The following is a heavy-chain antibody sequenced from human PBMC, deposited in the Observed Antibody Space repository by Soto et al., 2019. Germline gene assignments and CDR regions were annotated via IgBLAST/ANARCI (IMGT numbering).Heavy chain of an antibody. CDR2: VYYSGGT. D-gene: IGHD3-16*01. CDR3: ARDPWGKEFDF. V-gene: IGHV4-59*01. J-gene: IGHJ4*02. CDR1: VYPITKYY. Sequence: NPSETLSLTCTVSVYPITKYYWTWIRLSPGKGLEWIGNVYYSGGTKYNPSLRGRVTISLDASKSQFSLKLSSVTVADTAMYYCARDPWGKEFDFWDQGTLVTVSS.